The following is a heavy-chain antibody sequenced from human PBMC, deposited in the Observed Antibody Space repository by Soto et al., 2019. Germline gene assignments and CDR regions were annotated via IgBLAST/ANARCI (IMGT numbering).Heavy chain of an antibody. V-gene: IGHV3-48*02. CDR1: EFTFSSHS. CDR2: IGSSSVTI. CDR3: ARGSMDYDSSGYYLYSDY. J-gene: IGHJ4*02. D-gene: IGHD3-22*01. Sequence: DVQLVESGGGLVQPGGSLRLSCAASEFTFSSHSMNWVRQAPGKGLEWISYIGSSSVTIYYADSVRGRFTISRDNAKNSLYLQMNSLRDEDTAVYYCARGSMDYDSSGYYLYSDYWGQGTLVTVSS.